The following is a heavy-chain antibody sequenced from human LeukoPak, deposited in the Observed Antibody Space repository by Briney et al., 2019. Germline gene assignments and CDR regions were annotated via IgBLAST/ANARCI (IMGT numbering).Heavy chain of an antibody. CDR1: KFTFISYS. J-gene: IGHJ4*02. CDR3: AIGSEDSSSSWLDY. D-gene: IGHD6-13*01. CDR2: IWYDGNNK. Sequence: GGSLRLSSAASKFTFISYSMHWVRQAPGKGLEWVAVIWYDGNNKYYADSVKGRFTISRDNSKNTLYLQMNSLRAEDTAVFYCAIGSEDSSSSWLDYWGQGTLVTVSS. V-gene: IGHV3-33*08.